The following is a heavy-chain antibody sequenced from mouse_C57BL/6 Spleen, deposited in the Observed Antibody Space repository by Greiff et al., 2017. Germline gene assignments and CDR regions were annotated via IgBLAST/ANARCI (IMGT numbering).Heavy chain of an antibody. CDR2: IYPGSGST. J-gene: IGHJ2*01. CDR1: GYTFTSYW. V-gene: IGHV1-55*01. Sequence: VQLQQPGAELVKPGASVKMSCKASGYTFTSYWITWVKQRPGQGLEWIGDIYPGSGSTNYNEKFKSKATLTVDTSSSTAYMQLSSLTSEDSAVYYCAREGLITTVVAFDYWGQGTTLTVSS. CDR3: AREGLITTVVAFDY. D-gene: IGHD1-1*01.